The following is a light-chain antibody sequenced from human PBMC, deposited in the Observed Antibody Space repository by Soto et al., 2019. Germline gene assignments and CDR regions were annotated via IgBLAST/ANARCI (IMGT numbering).Light chain of an antibody. CDR2: EVN. CDR3: SSYAGSNIV. Sequence: QSVLTQPPSASGSPGQSVTVSCTGTSSDVGGYNLVSWYQLHPGKAPKLMIYEVNKRPSGVPARFSGSKSGNTASLTVSGLQAEDEADYYCSSYAGSNIVFGGGTKLTVL. CDR1: SSDVGGYNL. J-gene: IGLJ2*01. V-gene: IGLV2-8*01.